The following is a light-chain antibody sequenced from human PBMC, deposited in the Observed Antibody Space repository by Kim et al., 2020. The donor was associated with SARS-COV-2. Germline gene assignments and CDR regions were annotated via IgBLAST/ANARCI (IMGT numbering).Light chain of an antibody. Sequence: LTQPASVSGSPGQSITISCTGTSSDVGGYKYVSWYQQHPGKAPKLVIYEVSNRPSGVSNRFSGSKSGNTASLTISGLQAEDEADYYCSSYIRGSTNYVFGTGTKVTV. J-gene: IGLJ1*01. CDR3: SSYIRGSTNYV. V-gene: IGLV2-14*01. CDR2: EVS. CDR1: SSDVGGYKY.